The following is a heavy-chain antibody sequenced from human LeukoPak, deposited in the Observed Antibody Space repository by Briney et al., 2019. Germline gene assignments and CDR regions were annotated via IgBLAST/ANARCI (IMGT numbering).Heavy chain of an antibody. Sequence: ASVKVSCKASGYTFTGYYMHWVRQAPGQGLEWMGWINPNSGVTNYAQKFQGRVTMTRDTSISTAYMELSRLRSDDTAVYYCARYDFWSPTAFDIWGQGTMVIVSS. D-gene: IGHD3-3*01. CDR2: INPNSGVT. CDR1: GYTFTGYY. V-gene: IGHV1-2*02. CDR3: ARYDFWSPTAFDI. J-gene: IGHJ3*02.